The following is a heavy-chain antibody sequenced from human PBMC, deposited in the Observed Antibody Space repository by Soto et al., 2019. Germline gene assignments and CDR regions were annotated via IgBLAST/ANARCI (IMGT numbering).Heavy chain of an antibody. D-gene: IGHD2-21*02. CDR3: ARDPIPYCGGDCPNWFDP. CDR2: ISAYNGNT. CDR1: GYTFTSYG. V-gene: IGHV1-18*01. J-gene: IGHJ5*02. Sequence: QVQLVQSGAEVKKPGASVKVSCKASGYTFTSYGISWVRQAPGQGLEWMGWISAYNGNTNYAQKLQGRVTMTTDTSTSTAYMELRSLRSDDTPVYYCARDPIPYCGGDCPNWFDPWGQGTLVTVSS.